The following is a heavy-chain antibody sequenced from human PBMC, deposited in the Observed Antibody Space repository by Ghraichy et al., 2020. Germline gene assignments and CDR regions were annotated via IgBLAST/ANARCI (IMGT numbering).Heavy chain of an antibody. CDR3: ARGTTVTTTPFDY. D-gene: IGHD4-17*01. CDR2: IYRGGGT. CDR1: GFAVGSYY. Sequence: GGSLRLSCAASGFAVGSYYMTWVRQAPGKGLEWVSLIYRGGGTNYADSVTGRFTISRDDSKNTLYLQMNSQRAEDTAVYYCARGTTVTTTPFDYGGQGTLVTVSS. J-gene: IGHJ4*02. V-gene: IGHV3-53*01.